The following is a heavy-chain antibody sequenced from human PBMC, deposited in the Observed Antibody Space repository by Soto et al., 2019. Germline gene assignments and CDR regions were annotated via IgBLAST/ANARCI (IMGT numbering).Heavy chain of an antibody. CDR2: ISGSGGST. J-gene: IGHJ4*02. CDR3: EKGVRGSSTSRIDY. CDR1: GFTFSSYA. D-gene: IGHD2-2*01. V-gene: IGHV3-23*01. Sequence: GGTLRLSYAASGFTFSSYAMSCVRQAPGRGLDCVSAISGSGGSTYYADSVKGRFTISRDNSKNTLYLQMNSLRAEDTAVYYSEKGVRGSSTSRIDYWGQGTLVTVSS.